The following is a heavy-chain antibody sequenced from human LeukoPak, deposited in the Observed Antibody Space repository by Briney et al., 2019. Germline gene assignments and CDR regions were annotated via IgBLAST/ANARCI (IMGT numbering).Heavy chain of an antibody. CDR2: ISYDGSNK. CDR3: AKVAVAGMGMGY. V-gene: IGHV3-30-3*01. J-gene: IGHJ4*02. Sequence: GRSLRLSCAASGFTFSSYAMHWVRQAPGKGLEWVAVISYDGSNKYYADSVKGRFTISRDNAKNSLYLQMNSLRAEDTALYYCAKVAVAGMGMGYWGQGTLVTVSS. CDR1: GFTFSSYA. D-gene: IGHD6-19*01.